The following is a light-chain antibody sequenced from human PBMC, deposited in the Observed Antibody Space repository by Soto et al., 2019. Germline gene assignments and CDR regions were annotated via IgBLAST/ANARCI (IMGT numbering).Light chain of an antibody. CDR3: SSYTSSSTLD. J-gene: IGLJ1*01. CDR2: GAS. V-gene: IGLV2-14*01. Sequence: QSVLTQPASVSGSPGQSITISCTGTSSDVGGYNYVSWYQQHPGKAPKLMIYGASNRPSGVSNRFSGSKSGNTASLTISGLQAEDEADYYCSSYTSSSTLDFGTGTKVTVL. CDR1: SSDVGGYNY.